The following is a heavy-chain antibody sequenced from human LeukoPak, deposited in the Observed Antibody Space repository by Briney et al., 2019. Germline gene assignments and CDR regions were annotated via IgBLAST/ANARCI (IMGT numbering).Heavy chain of an antibody. Sequence: GSLRLSCAASGLTFSTYWMTWVRQAPGKGLEWVANIKQDGSEKNYVDSVKGRFTTSRDNAKNSLSLQLNSLRVEDTAVYYCARGHYDVLAASYKWTPDYWGQGTLVTVSS. J-gene: IGHJ4*02. V-gene: IGHV3-7*01. CDR2: IKQDGSEK. D-gene: IGHD3-9*01. CDR1: GLTFSTYW. CDR3: ARGHYDVLAASYKWTPDY.